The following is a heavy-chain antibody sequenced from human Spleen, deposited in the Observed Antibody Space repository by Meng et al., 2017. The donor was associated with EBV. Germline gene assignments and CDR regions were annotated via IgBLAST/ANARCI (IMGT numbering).Heavy chain of an antibody. Sequence: QLSLPESGPGRVKSSETRSLSRSVSGASTSISGSYWAWIRQPPGKGLEWIGSVYFIGGTYSNPSLKSRVTVSLDPSKTRFSLSLTSVTAADAAIYYCARGSRLGGLSLNWYFDLWGRGTLVTVSS. J-gene: IGHJ2*01. CDR3: ARGSRLGGLSLNWYFDL. CDR2: VYFIGGT. CDR1: GASTSISGSY. D-gene: IGHD3-16*02. V-gene: IGHV4-39*07.